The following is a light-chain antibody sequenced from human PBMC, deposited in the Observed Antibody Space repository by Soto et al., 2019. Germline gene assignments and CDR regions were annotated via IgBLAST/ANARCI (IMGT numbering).Light chain of an antibody. CDR1: RDIGTW. CDR3: HRHETYPLA. V-gene: IGKV1-5*03. CDR2: RAS. Sequence: TQMTQSPSTVSASVGDSVSITCRASRDIGTWLAWFQQKPGRAPNLLIYRASTLARGVPSRFSGSGSGTEFTLTISSLQPDDFATYYCHRHETYPLAFGGGAKVDI. J-gene: IGKJ4*01.